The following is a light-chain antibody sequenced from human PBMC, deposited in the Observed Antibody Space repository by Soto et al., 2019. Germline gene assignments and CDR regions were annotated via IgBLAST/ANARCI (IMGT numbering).Light chain of an antibody. Sequence: EIVMTQFPATLSKSPGESATFSCRASQSISTKLAWYQQRPGQAPRLLMYGASTGATGIPARFSGSGSGTEFTLTISSLQSEDFAVYYCQQYSSWVWTFGQGTKVDIK. V-gene: IGKV3-15*01. J-gene: IGKJ1*01. CDR2: GAS. CDR1: QSISTK. CDR3: QQYSSWVWT.